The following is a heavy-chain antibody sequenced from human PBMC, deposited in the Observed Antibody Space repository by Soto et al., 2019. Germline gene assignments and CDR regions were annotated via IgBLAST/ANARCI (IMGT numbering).Heavy chain of an antibody. J-gene: IGHJ5*02. V-gene: IGHV3-23*01. CDR1: GFPFSIYA. CDR3: EKIIRVIVVAKGNTWLDQ. Sequence: GGSLRLSCAASGFPFSIYAMSLVRQSPGKGLEWVSSISVSGGSTYYADSVKGRFTISRDSSKNTLYLQMNSLRAADTAVYYCEKIIRVIVVAKGNTWLDQGDQGTLVAVSS. D-gene: IGHD3-22*01. CDR2: ISVSGGST.